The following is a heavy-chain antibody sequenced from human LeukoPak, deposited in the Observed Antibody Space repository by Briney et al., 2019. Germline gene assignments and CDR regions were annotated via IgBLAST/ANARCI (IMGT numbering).Heavy chain of an antibody. CDR1: GFTFSSQN. D-gene: IGHD1-26*01. J-gene: IGHJ4*02. Sequence: GGSLRLSCAASGFTFSSQNMNWVRQAPGKGLEWVAVISYDGDHKYYPDSVKGRFTISRDNSKNTVYLQMNSLRVEDTAVYFCAREYYSGNYYVFDYWGQGTLVTVSS. CDR3: AREYYSGNYYVFDY. V-gene: IGHV3-30-3*01. CDR2: ISYDGDHK.